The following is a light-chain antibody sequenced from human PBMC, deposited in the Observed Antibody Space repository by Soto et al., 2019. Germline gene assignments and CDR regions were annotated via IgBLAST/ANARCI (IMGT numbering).Light chain of an antibody. Sequence: DIQMTQSPSSLSASVGDRVAITCRASQNIRNYLNWYQQKPGKAPKVLIYGAASLQSGVPSRFSGSGSGTDFTLTISSLQPEDFATYYCQQSYSTQFAFGPGTKVDIK. CDR1: QNIRNY. CDR3: QQSYSTQFA. CDR2: GAA. V-gene: IGKV1-39*01. J-gene: IGKJ3*01.